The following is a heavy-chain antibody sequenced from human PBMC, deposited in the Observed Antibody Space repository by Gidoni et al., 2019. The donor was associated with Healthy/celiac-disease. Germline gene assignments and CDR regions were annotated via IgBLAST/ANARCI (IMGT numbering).Heavy chain of an antibody. Sequence: EVQLLESGGGLVQPGGSLRLSCAASGFTFSSDAMSWVRQAPGKGLEWVSAISGSGGSTYYADSVKGRFTISRDKSKNTLYLQMNSLRAEDTAVYYCAKGQYYYGGEANWFDPWGQGTLVTVSS. V-gene: IGHV3-23*01. D-gene: IGHD3-10*01. CDR2: ISGSGGST. CDR1: GFTFSSDA. CDR3: AKGQYYYGGEANWFDP. J-gene: IGHJ5*02.